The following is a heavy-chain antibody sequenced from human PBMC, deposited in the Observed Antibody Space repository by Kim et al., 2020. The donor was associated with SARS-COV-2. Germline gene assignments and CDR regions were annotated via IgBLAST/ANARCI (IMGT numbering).Heavy chain of an antibody. V-gene: IGHV3-23*01. D-gene: IGHD3-10*01. Sequence: GGSLRLSCAASGFTFSSYAMSWVRQAPGKGLEGVSAISGSGGSTYYADSVKGRFTISRDNSKNTLYLQMNSLRAEDTAVYYCAKGLGSGSYYLPFDYWGQGTLVTVSS. CDR1: GFTFSSYA. J-gene: IGHJ4*02. CDR3: AKGLGSGSYYLPFDY. CDR2: ISGSGGST.